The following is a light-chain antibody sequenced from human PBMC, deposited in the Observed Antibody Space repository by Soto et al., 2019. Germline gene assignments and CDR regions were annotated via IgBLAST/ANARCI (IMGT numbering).Light chain of an antibody. CDR1: QSVRNNY. CDR3: QQYGSSPPYT. J-gene: IGKJ2*01. Sequence: EVMLTQSPGTLSLSPGERATLSCRASQSVRNNYLAWYQQKPGQSPKLLIFGSSDRATGIPDRFSGSGSGTDFTLTISRLEPEDFAVYYCQQYGSSPPYTFGQGTKLEIK. CDR2: GSS. V-gene: IGKV3-20*01.